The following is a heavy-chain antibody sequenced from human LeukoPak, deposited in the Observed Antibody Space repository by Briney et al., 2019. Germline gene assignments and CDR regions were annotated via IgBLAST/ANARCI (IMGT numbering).Heavy chain of an antibody. V-gene: IGHV3-21*01. J-gene: IGHJ4*02. CDR1: GFTFSSYS. D-gene: IGHD3-10*01. CDR3: ARDRGFGESPFDY. Sequence: GGSLRLSCAASGFTFSSYSMNWVRQAPGKGLEWVSSISSSSSYIYYADSVKGRLTISRDNAKNSLYLQMNSLRAEDTAVYYCARDRGFGESPFDYWGQGTLVTVSS. CDR2: ISSSSSYI.